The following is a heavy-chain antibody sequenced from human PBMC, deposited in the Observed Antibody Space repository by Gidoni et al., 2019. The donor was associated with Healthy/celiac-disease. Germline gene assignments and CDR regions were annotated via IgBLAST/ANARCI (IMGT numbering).Heavy chain of an antibody. Sequence: QVPLEQSGAEVKKTGSSVKVSCKASGGTFRRYAIRWVRQAPGQGREWIGGIIPIFGTANYAQKFQGRVTITADESTSTAYMELSSLRSEDTAVYYCARAPLRYVDWLFGEGNWFDPWGQGTLVTVSS. CDR3: ARAPLRYVDWLFGEGNWFDP. CDR2: IIPIFGTA. D-gene: IGHD3-9*01. V-gene: IGHV1-69*01. J-gene: IGHJ5*02. CDR1: GGTFRRYA.